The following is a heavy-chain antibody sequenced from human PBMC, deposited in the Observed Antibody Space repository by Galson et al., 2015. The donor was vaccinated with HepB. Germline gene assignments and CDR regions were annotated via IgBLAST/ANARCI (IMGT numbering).Heavy chain of an antibody. Sequence: SVKVSCKASGYTFSSYSITWVRQGPGQGLEWMGWISAYNRNTKYAQKFQGRVKITADESTSTAYMELSSLRSEDTAVYYCARVGGKLGYCSGGSCSNWFDPWGQGTLVTVSS. J-gene: IGHJ5*02. V-gene: IGHV1-18*01. CDR3: ARVGGKLGYCSGGSCSNWFDP. CDR1: GYTFSSYS. D-gene: IGHD2-15*01. CDR2: ISAYNRNT.